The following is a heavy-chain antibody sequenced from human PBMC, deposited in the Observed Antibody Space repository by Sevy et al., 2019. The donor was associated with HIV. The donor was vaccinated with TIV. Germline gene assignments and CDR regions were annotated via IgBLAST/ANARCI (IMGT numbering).Heavy chain of an antibody. J-gene: IGHJ5*02. D-gene: IGHD3-9*01. CDR3: ARDAQPEYFDTYNWFDP. Sequence: GGSLRLSCAASGFTFSSYGMHWVRQAPGKGLEWVSSISSSSSYIYYAYSVKGRFTISRDNAKNSLYLQMNSLRAEDTAVYYCARDAQPEYFDTYNWFDPWGQGTLVTVSS. V-gene: IGHV3-21*01. CDR2: ISSSSSYI. CDR1: GFTFSSYG.